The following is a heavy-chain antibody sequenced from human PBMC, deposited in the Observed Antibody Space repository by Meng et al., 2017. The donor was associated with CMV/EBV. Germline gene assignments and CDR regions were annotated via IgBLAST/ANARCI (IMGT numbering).Heavy chain of an antibody. Sequence: GESLKISCAASGFTFSSYSMNWVRQAPGKGLEWVSSISSSSYIYYADSVKGRFTISRDNAKNSLYLQMNSLRAGDTAVYYCARAADLEWLLLNFDYWGQGTLVTVSS. V-gene: IGHV3-21*01. CDR3: ARAADLEWLLLNFDY. D-gene: IGHD3-3*01. CDR2: ISSSSYI. J-gene: IGHJ4*02. CDR1: GFTFSSYS.